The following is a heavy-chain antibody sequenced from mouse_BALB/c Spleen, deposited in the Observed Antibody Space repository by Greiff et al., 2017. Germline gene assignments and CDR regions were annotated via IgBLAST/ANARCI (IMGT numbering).Heavy chain of an antibody. CDR3: ARGDSLLRLRRAMDY. V-gene: IGHV1-7*01. D-gene: IGHD1-2*01. J-gene: IGHJ4*01. Sequence: VQLQQSGAELAKPGASVKMSCKASGYTFTSYWMHWVKQRPGQGLEWIGYINPSTGYTEYNQKFKDKATLTADKSSSTAYMQLSSLTSEDSAVYYCARGDSLLRLRRAMDYWGQGTSVTVSS. CDR1: GYTFTSYW. CDR2: INPSTGYT.